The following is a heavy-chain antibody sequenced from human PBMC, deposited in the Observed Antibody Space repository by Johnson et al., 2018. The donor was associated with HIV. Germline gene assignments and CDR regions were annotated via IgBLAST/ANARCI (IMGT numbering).Heavy chain of an antibody. CDR1: GFTCDDYG. CDR3: ARADTAMVRGAFDI. V-gene: IGHV3-20*04. CDR2: INWNGGST. D-gene: IGHD5-18*01. Sequence: GQLVESGGGLVTPGGALRLSCAASGFTCDDYGMSWVRQAPGKGLEWVSGINWNGGSTGYADSVKGRFTISRDNAKNSLYLQMNSLRAEDTALYYCARADTAMVRGAFDIWGQGTMVTVSS. J-gene: IGHJ3*02.